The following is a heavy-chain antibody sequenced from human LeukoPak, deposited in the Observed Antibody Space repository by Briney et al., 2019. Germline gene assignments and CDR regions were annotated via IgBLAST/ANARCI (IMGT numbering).Heavy chain of an antibody. CDR1: GGSITSYY. Sequence: SETLSLTCTVSGGSITSYYWSWIRQPPGKGLEWIGYVYYSGSTNYNPSLKSRVTISVDTSKSQFSLKLSSVTAADTAVYYCARSELLWFGGVNSGFDYWGQGTLVTVSS. CDR2: VYYSGST. D-gene: IGHD3-10*01. J-gene: IGHJ4*02. V-gene: IGHV4-59*01. CDR3: ARSELLWFGGVNSGFDY.